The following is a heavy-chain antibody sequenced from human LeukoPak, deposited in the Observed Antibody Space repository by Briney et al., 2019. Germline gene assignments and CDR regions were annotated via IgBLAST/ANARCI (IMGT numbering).Heavy chain of an antibody. J-gene: IGHJ4*02. CDR1: GGTFSSYA. Sequence: SVKVSCKASGGTFSSYAISWVRQAPGQGLEWMGGIIPIFGTANYAQKFQGRVTITTDESTSTAYMELSSLRSEDTAVYYCARGGYRSPPFDYWGQGTLVTVSS. CDR3: ARGGYRSPPFDY. CDR2: IIPIFGTA. D-gene: IGHD6-13*01. V-gene: IGHV1-69*05.